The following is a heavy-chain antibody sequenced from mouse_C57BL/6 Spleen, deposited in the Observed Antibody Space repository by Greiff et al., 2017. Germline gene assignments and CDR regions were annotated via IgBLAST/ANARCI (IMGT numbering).Heavy chain of an antibody. J-gene: IGHJ4*01. CDR1: GYTFTSYW. Sequence: QVQLKQPGAELVKPGASVKLSCKASGYTFTSYWMHWVKQRPGRGLEWIGRIDPNSGGTKYNEKFKSKATLTVDKPSSTAYMQLSSLTSEDSAVYYCAVRGSSYGDYAMGYWGQGTSVTVSS. V-gene: IGHV1-72*01. D-gene: IGHD1-1*01. CDR3: AVRGSSYGDYAMGY. CDR2: IDPNSGGT.